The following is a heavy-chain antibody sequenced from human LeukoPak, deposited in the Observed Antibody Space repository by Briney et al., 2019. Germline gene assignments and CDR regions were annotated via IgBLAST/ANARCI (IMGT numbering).Heavy chain of an antibody. CDR1: GYTFTSYY. D-gene: IGHD2-15*01. CDR3: ARPNCSGGSCYSGRLQNYFDY. CDR2: IHPRGGST. V-gene: IGHV1-46*01. J-gene: IGHJ4*02. Sequence: EASVKVSCKASGYTFTSYYMHWVRQAPGQGLEWMGIIHPRGGSTSYSQKFQGTVTMTRDTSTSTVYMELSSLRSEDTAVYYCARPNCSGGSCYSGRLQNYFDYWGQGTLVTVSS.